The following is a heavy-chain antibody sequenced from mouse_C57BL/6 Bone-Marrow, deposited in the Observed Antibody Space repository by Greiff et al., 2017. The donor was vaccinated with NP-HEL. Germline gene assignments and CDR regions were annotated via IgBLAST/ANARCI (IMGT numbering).Heavy chain of an antibody. CDR2: IYPGDGDT. J-gene: IGHJ3*01. Sequence: LQESGAELVKPGASVKISCKASGYEFSNYWMNWVKQRPGKGLEWIGQIYPGDGDTNYNGKFKDKATLTADKSSSTAYMQLSRLTSEDSAVYFCARGSYWGQGTLVTVSA. CDR3: ARGSY. V-gene: IGHV1-80*01. CDR1: GYEFSNYW.